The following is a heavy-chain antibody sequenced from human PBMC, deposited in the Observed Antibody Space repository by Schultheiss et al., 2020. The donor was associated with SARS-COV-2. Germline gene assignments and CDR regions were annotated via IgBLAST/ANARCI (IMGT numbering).Heavy chain of an antibody. CDR3: ARDVSAAGSSYYYYYYGMDV. V-gene: IGHV4-39*07. CDR2: IYYSGST. J-gene: IGHJ6*02. Sequence: SETLSLTCTVSGGSVSSGSYYWSWIRQPPEKGLEWIGSIYYSGSTYYNPSLKSRVTISVDTSKNQFSLKLSSVTAADTSVYYCARDVSAAGSSYYYYYYGMDVWGQGTTVTVSS. CDR1: GGSVSSGSYY. D-gene: IGHD6-13*01.